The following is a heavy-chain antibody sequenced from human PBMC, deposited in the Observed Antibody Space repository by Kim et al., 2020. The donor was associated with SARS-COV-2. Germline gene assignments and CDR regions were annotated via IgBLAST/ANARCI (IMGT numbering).Heavy chain of an antibody. J-gene: IGHJ4*02. CDR2: DGSNK. CDR3: ARDLTGY. D-gene: IGHD3-9*01. V-gene: IGHV3-30-3*01. Sequence: DGSNKYYADSVKGRFTISRDNSKNTLYLQMNSLRAEDTAVYYCARDLTGYWGQGNLVTVSS.